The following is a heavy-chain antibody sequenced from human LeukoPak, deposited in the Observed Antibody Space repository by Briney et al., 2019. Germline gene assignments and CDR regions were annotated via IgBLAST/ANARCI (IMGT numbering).Heavy chain of an antibody. CDR1: GFTFSSYG. CDR2: IWYDGSNK. J-gene: IGHJ4*02. V-gene: IGHV3-33*01. Sequence: GGSLRLSCAASGFTFSSYGMHWVRQAPGKGLEWVAVIWYDGSNKYYADSVKGRFTISRDNSKNTLYLQMNSLRAEDTAVYYCARGFRNIVGATQGFDYWGQGTLVTVSS. D-gene: IGHD1-26*01. CDR3: ARGFRNIVGATQGFDY.